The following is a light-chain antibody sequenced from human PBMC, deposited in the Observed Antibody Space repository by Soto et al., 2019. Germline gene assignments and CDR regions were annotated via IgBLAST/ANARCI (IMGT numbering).Light chain of an antibody. CDR3: QQYGSSLLT. CDR1: QSVSNY. J-gene: IGKJ4*01. Sequence: EIVLTQSPGTLSLSPGESATLSCRASQSVSNYLAWYQQKPGQAPRLLIYDTSNRATGIPDRFSGSGSGTDFTLTISGLEPEDFAVYYCQQYGSSLLTFGGGTKVEIK. CDR2: DTS. V-gene: IGKV3-20*01.